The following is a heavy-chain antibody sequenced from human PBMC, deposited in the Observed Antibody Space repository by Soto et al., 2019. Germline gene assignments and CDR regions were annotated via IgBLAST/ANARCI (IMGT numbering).Heavy chain of an antibody. CDR1: GFSLSTSGVG. CDR3: THKSVAGAFDY. V-gene: IGHV2-5*02. Sequence: QITLKESGPPLVKPTQTLTLTCTFSGFSLSTSGVGAGWIRQPPGKALEWLALIYWDDDKSYSPSLRSRLTXTXXTSKNQVVLTMANMDPVDTATYYCTHKSVAGAFDYWGQGTLVTVSS. CDR2: IYWDDDK. J-gene: IGHJ4*02. D-gene: IGHD6-19*01.